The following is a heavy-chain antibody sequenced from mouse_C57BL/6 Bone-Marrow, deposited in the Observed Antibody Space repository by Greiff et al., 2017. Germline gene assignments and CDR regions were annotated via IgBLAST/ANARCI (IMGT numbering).Heavy chain of an antibody. V-gene: IGHV1-19*01. CDR2: INPYNGGT. CDR3: APYYYGSKGYAMDY. D-gene: IGHD1-1*01. J-gene: IGHJ4*01. Sequence: EVQLQQSGPVLVKPGASVKMSCKASGYTFTDYYMNWVKQSHGKSLEWIGVINPYNGGTSYNQKFKGKATLTVDKSSSTAYMELNSLTSEDSAVYYCAPYYYGSKGYAMDYWGQGTSVTVSS. CDR1: GYTFTDYY.